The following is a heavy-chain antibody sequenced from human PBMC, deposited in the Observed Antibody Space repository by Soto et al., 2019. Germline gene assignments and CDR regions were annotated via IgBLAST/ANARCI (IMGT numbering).Heavy chain of an antibody. J-gene: IGHJ4*02. CDR3: ARAVAVPADFDY. CDR2: INGGNGNT. V-gene: IGHV1-3*01. Sequence: ASVKVSCKASGYTFTSYDINWVRQATGQRLEWMGWINGGNGNTYYSEHFQGRVTFTRDTSAGTVYMELSSLRSEDTAVYYCARAVAVPADFDYWGQGTLVTVSS. CDR1: GYTFTSYD. D-gene: IGHD6-19*01.